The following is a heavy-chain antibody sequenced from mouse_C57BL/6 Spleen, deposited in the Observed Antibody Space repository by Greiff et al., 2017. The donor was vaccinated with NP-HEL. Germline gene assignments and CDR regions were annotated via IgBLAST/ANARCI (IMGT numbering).Heavy chain of an antibody. J-gene: IGHJ1*03. CDR2: IYPGSGST. CDR3: ARGGQFITTVVGYFDV. Sequence: VQLQQPGAELVKPGASVKMSCKASGYTFTSYCITWVKQRPGQGLEWIGDIYPGSGSTNYNEKFKSKATLTVDTSSSTAYMQLSSLTSEDSAVYYCARGGQFITTVVGYFDVWGTGTTVTVSS. CDR1: GYTFTSYC. V-gene: IGHV1-55*01. D-gene: IGHD1-1*01.